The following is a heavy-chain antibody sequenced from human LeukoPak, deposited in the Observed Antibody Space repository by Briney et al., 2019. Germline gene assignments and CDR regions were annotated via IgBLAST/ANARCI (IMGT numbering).Heavy chain of an antibody. V-gene: IGHV4-34*01. CDR2: INHSGST. CDR1: GGSFSGYH. CDR3: ARKTAAGTVWFDP. Sequence: SETQSLTRAVYGGSFSGYHWSWIRQPPGKGLEWIGEINHSGSTNYNPSLKSRVTISVDTSKNQFSLKLSSVTAAVTAVYYCARKTAAGTVWFDPWGQATLVTVSS. D-gene: IGHD6-13*01. J-gene: IGHJ5*02.